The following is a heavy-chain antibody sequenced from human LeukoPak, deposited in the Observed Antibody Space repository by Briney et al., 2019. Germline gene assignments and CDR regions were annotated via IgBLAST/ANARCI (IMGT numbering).Heavy chain of an antibody. V-gene: IGHV4-34*01. CDR1: GGSFSGYY. CDR3: ARQRGYSDYDHRYFDS. Sequence: SETLSLTCAVYGGSFSGYYWNWIRQPPGKGLEWIGEINHSGSTNYNPSLKSRVTISVDTSKNQFSLKLSSVTAADTAVYYCARQRGYSDYDHRYFDSWGQGTLVTVSS. J-gene: IGHJ4*02. D-gene: IGHD5-12*01. CDR2: INHSGST.